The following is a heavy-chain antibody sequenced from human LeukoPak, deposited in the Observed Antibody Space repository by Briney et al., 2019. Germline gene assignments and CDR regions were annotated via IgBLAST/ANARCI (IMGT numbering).Heavy chain of an antibody. Sequence: GGSLRLSCAAAGFTFTSYAMSWVRQAPGKGLEWVSAISDNGGSTYYADSVKGRFTLSRDNSKNTLYLQMNSLRADDTAIYYCAKASSTKSGDYDYFDNWGQGTLVTVSS. D-gene: IGHD2-2*01. V-gene: IGHV3-23*01. CDR1: GFTFTSYA. J-gene: IGHJ4*02. CDR3: AKASSTKSGDYDYFDN. CDR2: ISDNGGST.